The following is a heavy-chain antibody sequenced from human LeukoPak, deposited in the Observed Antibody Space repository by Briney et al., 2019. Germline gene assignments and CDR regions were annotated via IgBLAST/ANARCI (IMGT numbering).Heavy chain of an antibody. V-gene: IGHV4-31*03. D-gene: IGHD2-2*01. CDR2: IYYSGST. CDR1: GGSIRSGGYY. Sequence: PSQTLSLTCTVSGGSIRSGGYYWSWIRQHPGKGLEWIGYIYYSGSTYYNPSLKSRVTISVDTSKNQFSLKLSSVTAADTAVYYCASSRDCSSTSCYAFYGSFDPWGQGTLVTVSS. J-gene: IGHJ5*02. CDR3: ASSRDCSSTSCYAFYGSFDP.